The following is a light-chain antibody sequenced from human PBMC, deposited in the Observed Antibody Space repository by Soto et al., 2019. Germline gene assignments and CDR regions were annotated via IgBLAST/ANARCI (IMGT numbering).Light chain of an antibody. J-gene: IGKJ1*01. V-gene: IGKV1-5*01. CDR2: DAS. CDR1: QSITTF. Sequence: DIQMSQPPSTLSASIGDRVTTTCRASQSITTFLAWYQQKPGKAPQLLIYDASKLEPGVPSRLSGSGSGTEFTPTISSLQPEDFATYYCQQLDSYPETFGQGTKVDIK. CDR3: QQLDSYPET.